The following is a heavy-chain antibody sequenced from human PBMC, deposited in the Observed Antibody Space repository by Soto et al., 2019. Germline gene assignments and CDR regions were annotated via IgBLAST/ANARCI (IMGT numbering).Heavy chain of an antibody. CDR3: ARDRKNFDP. CDR2: IYYSGST. Sequence: PSLTCTVSGGSISSYYWSWIRQPPGKGLEWIGYIYYSGSTNYNPSLKSRVTISVETSKNQFSLKLSSVTAADTAVYYCARDRKNFDPRGKGTLVTISS. CDR1: GGSISSYY. V-gene: IGHV4-59*01. J-gene: IGHJ5*02.